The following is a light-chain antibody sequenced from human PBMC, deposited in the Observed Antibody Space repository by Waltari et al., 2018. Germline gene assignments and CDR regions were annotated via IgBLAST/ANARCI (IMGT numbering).Light chain of an antibody. CDR3: SSYTTSNTWV. J-gene: IGLJ3*02. CDR1: SSDVGGYHH. CDR2: EVP. Sequence: QSALTQPASVSGSPGQSITISCTGTSSDVGGYHHASWYQHHPDKAPKLMFLEVPDRPSVVSNRVPGSNSGNAASLTISGLQAEDEADYYCSSYTTSNTWVVGGGTKVTVL. V-gene: IGLV2-14*01.